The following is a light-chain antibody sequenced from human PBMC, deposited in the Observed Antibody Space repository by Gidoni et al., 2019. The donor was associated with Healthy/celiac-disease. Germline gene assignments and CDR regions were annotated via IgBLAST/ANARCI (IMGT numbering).Light chain of an antibody. CDR2: EDN. J-gene: IGLJ3*02. CDR1: SVSIASNY. CDR3: QSYESSTWV. V-gene: IGLV6-57*04. Sequence: NFMLPQPHSVSESPGKPVTISCTRSSVSIASNYVQWYQQRPGSAPTTVIYEDNQRPSGVPDRFSGSIDSSSNSASPTISGLKTEDEADYYCQSYESSTWVFGGGTKLTVL.